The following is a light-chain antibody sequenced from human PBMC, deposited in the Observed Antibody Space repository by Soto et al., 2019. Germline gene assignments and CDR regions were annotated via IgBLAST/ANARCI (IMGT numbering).Light chain of an antibody. Sequence: EIVLTQSPGTLSLSSGERATLSCRASQSVRSNYLAWYQQKPGQAPRLLIYGASSRATGIPDRFGGSGSGTDLTLTISRLEPEDFAVYYCQQYASSLLTFGGGTKVEIK. CDR3: QQYASSLLT. J-gene: IGKJ4*01. V-gene: IGKV3-20*01. CDR1: QSVRSNY. CDR2: GAS.